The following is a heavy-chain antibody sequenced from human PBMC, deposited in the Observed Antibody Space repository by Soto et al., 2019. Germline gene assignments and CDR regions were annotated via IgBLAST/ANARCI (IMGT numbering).Heavy chain of an antibody. CDR3: AGRVSPLY. J-gene: IGHJ4*02. CDR2: ISAHGGNT. V-gene: IGHV1-18*01. CDR1: GYTYTSFG. D-gene: IGHD6-13*01. Sequence: ASVKVSCTASGYTYTSFGSSWVRQAPGQGLEWMACISAHGGNTYYAQKLQGRFTISRDNSKNTLYLQMNSLRAEDTAVYYCAGRVSPLYWGQGTLVTVSS.